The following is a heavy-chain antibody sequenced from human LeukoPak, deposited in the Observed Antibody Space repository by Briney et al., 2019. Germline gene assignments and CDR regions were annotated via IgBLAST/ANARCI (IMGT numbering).Heavy chain of an antibody. CDR3: AKGTTDYGSGYGMDV. Sequence: GGSLRLSCATSGFTFTDYAMNWVRQAPGKGLEWVSAISGIATGGNTYYRDSVKGQFTISRDNSENMLYLEMNSLRAEDTAVYYCAKGTTDYGSGYGMDVWGKGTTVTVSS. D-gene: IGHD3-10*01. CDR1: GFTFTDYA. CDR2: ISGIATGGNT. V-gene: IGHV3-23*01. J-gene: IGHJ6*04.